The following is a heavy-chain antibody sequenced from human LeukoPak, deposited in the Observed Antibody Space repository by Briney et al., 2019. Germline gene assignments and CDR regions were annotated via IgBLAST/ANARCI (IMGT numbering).Heavy chain of an antibody. CDR3: ARTYDYVWGSYRPYYFDY. CDR2: INSDGSST. J-gene: IGHJ4*02. CDR1: GFTFSSYW. V-gene: IGHV3-74*01. D-gene: IGHD3-16*02. Sequence: GGSLRLSCAASGFTFSSYWVPWVRQAPGKGLVWVSRINSDGSSTSYADSVKGRFTISRDNAKNTLYLQMNSLRAEDTAVYYCARTYDYVWGSYRPYYFDYWGQGTLVTVSS.